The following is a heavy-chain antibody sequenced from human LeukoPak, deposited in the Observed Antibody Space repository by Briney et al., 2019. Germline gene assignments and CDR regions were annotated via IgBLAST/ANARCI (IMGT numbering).Heavy chain of an antibody. J-gene: IGHJ5*02. Sequence: GGSLRLSCTASGFTFGDYAMSWVRQAPGKGLEWVGFIRSKAYGGTTEYAASVKGRFTISRDDSKSIAYLQMNSLKTEDTAVYYCTTTVGYIWGYILTGYPPHAWGQGTLVTVSS. CDR1: GFTFGDYA. V-gene: IGHV3-49*04. D-gene: IGHD3-9*01. CDR3: TTTVGYIWGYILTGYPPHA. CDR2: IRSKAYGGTT.